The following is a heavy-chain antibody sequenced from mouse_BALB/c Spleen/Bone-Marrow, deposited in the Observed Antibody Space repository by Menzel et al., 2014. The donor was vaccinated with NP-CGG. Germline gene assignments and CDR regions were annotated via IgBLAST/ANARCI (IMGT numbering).Heavy chain of an antibody. CDR2: IDPYNGGT. Sequence: VHLQQSGPELVKPGASVKVSCKASGYAFTSYNMYWVKQSHGKSLEWIGYIDPYNGGTSYNQKFKGKATLTVDKSSSTAYMHLNSLTSEDSAVYYCARDNYYGSSTGFAYWGQGTLVTVSA. CDR3: ARDNYYGSSTGFAY. J-gene: IGHJ3*01. V-gene: IGHV1S135*01. D-gene: IGHD1-1*01. CDR1: GYAFTSYN.